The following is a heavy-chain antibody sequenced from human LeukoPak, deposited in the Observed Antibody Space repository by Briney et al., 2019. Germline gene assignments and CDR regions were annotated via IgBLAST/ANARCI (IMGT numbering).Heavy chain of an antibody. CDR1: GVSISSYY. Sequence: SETLSLTCTVSGVSISSYYWSWIRQPPAKGLEWIGYIYYSWSTNYSPSLKSRATIPLDTPKNQFSLKLSSVTAADTAVYYCARHDGSSWYYAFDVWGQGTMVTVSS. J-gene: IGHJ3*01. D-gene: IGHD6-13*01. V-gene: IGHV4-59*08. CDR2: IYYSWST. CDR3: ARHDGSSWYYAFDV.